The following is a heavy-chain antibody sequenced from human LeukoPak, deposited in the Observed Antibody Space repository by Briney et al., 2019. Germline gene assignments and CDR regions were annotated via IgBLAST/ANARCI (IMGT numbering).Heavy chain of an antibody. Sequence: ASVKVSCKASGYTFTSYYMHWVRQAPGQGLEWMGVINPSSGSTSYAQKFQGRVTMTKDTTTSTVYMELTSLRSDDTAEYYCAREGRSSSYAFDIWRQRAM. D-gene: IGHD6-13*01. J-gene: IGHJ3*02. CDR3: AREGRSSSYAFDI. CDR2: INPSSGST. V-gene: IGHV1-46*01. CDR1: GYTFTSYY.